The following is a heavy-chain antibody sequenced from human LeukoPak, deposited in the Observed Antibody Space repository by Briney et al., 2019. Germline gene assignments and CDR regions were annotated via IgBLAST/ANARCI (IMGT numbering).Heavy chain of an antibody. CDR3: ASSSRHCSSTSCYKRGLYYFDY. V-gene: IGHV4-34*01. CDR1: GGSFSGYY. Sequence: PSETLSLTCAVYGGSFSGYYWSWIRQPPGKGLEWIGEINRSGSTNYNPSLKSRVTISVDTSKNQFSLKLSSVTAADTAVYYCASSSRHCSSTSCYKRGLYYFDYWGQGTLVTVSS. CDR2: INRSGST. J-gene: IGHJ4*02. D-gene: IGHD2-2*02.